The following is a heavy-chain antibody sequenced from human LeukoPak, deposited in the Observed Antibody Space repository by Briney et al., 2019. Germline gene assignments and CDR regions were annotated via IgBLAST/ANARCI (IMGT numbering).Heavy chain of an antibody. D-gene: IGHD4-17*01. J-gene: IGHJ4*02. Sequence: PSETLSLTCAVYGGSFSGYYWSWIRQPPGKGLEWIGEINHSGSTNYNPSLKSRVTISVDTSKNQFSLKLSSVTVADTAVYYCARGTTVTDRYYFDYWGQGTLVTVSS. CDR1: GGSFSGYY. CDR3: ARGTTVTDRYYFDY. V-gene: IGHV4-34*01. CDR2: INHSGST.